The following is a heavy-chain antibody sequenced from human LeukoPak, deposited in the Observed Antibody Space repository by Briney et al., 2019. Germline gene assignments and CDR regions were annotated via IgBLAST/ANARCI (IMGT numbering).Heavy chain of an antibody. D-gene: IGHD2-2*02. CDR3: ARGGVVVPAAISVWFDP. CDR1: GGSFSGYY. Sequence: SETLSLTCAVYGGSFSGYYRSWIRQPPGKGLEWIGEINHSGSTNYNPSLKSRVTISVDTSKNQFSLKLSSVTAADTAVYYCARGGVVVPAAISVWFDPWGQGTLVTVSS. V-gene: IGHV4-34*01. CDR2: INHSGST. J-gene: IGHJ5*02.